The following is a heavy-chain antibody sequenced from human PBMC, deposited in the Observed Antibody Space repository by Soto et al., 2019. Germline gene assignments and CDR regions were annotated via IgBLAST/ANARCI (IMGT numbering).Heavy chain of an antibody. CDR3: ARDLASDPGMRYDFWSGYPRYYYGMDV. CDR1: GGTFSSYA. Sequence: QVQLVQSGAEVKKPGSSVKVSCKASGGTFSSYAISWVRQAPGQGLEWMGGIIPIFGTANYAQKFQGRVTITADESTSTAYMELSSLRSEDTAVYYCARDLASDPGMRYDFWSGYPRYYYGMDVWGQGTTVTVSS. D-gene: IGHD3-3*01. V-gene: IGHV1-69*12. CDR2: IIPIFGTA. J-gene: IGHJ6*02.